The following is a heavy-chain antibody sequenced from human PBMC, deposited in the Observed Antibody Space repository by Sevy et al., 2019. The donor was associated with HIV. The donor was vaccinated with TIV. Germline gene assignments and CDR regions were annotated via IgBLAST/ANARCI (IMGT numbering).Heavy chain of an antibody. J-gene: IGHJ5*02. CDR2: ISSGGSKR. Sequence: GESLKISCAASGFNFSPYALHWVRQVPGKGLEWVATISSGGSKRYYTDSVKGRFSISRDNSKNTLYLQMNNLTPEDTAVFYCAKEGYYYDSRSSDWFDPWGQGALVTVSS. CDR3: AKEGYYYDSRSSDWFDP. CDR1: GFNFSPYA. D-gene: IGHD3-22*01. V-gene: IGHV3-30*18.